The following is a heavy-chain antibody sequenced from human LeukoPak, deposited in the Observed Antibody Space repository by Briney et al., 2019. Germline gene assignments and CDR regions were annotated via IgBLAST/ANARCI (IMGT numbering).Heavy chain of an antibody. D-gene: IGHD2-21*02. Sequence: SETLSLTCTVSGGSISSSSYYWGWIRQPPGTGLEWIGSIYYSGSTYYNPSLKSRVTISVDTSKNQFSLKLSSVTAADTAVYYCARVDDSHPYFDYWGQGTLVTVSS. CDR1: GGSISSSSYY. V-gene: IGHV4-39*01. CDR3: ARVDDSHPYFDY. CDR2: IYYSGST. J-gene: IGHJ4*02.